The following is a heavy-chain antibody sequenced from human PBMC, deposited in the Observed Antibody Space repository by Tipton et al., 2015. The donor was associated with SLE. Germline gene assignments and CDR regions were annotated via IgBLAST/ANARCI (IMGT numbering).Heavy chain of an antibody. Sequence: QLVQPGAEVKNPGSSVKVSCRASGGTFSSYAVSWVRQAPGQGLEWMGGIIPIFGTANYAQKFQGRVTITADESTSTGYMELSSLRSEGTAVYYCARDKGTSGWYLHGFDIWGQGTMVTVSS. D-gene: IGHD6-19*01. CDR3: ARDKGTSGWYLHGFDI. J-gene: IGHJ3*02. CDR2: IIPIFGTA. V-gene: IGHV1-69*01. CDR1: GGTFSSYA.